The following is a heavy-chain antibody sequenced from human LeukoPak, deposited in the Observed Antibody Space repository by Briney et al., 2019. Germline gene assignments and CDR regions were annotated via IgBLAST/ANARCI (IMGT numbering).Heavy chain of an antibody. V-gene: IGHV1-8*03. J-gene: IGHJ6*03. Sequence: ASVKVSCKASGYTFTSYDINWVRQATGQGLEWMGWMNPNSGNTGYAQKFQGRVTITRNTSISTAYMELSSLRSEDTAVYYCAIWAFAYCGGDCCSFSDHYYYMDVWGKGTTVTVSS. D-gene: IGHD2-21*01. CDR3: AIWAFAYCGGDCCSFSDHYYYMDV. CDR1: GYTFTSYD. CDR2: MNPNSGNT.